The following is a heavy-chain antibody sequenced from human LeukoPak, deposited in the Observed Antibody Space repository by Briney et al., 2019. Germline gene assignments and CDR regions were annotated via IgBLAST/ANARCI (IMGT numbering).Heavy chain of an antibody. CDR3: AKISHDYGDSADY. V-gene: IGHV3-21*01. Sequence: GGSLRLSCAASGFTFSSYSMNWVRQIPGKGLEWVSSISTSSYDIYYADSVKGRFTISRDNAKNSLYLQMNSLRAEDTAMYYCAKISHDYGDSADYWGQGTLVTVSS. D-gene: IGHD4-17*01. J-gene: IGHJ4*02. CDR2: ISTSSYDI. CDR1: GFTFSSYS.